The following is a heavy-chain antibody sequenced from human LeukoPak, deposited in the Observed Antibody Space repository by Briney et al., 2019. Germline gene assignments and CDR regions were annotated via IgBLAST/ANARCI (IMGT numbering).Heavy chain of an antibody. D-gene: IGHD6-6*01. J-gene: IGHJ6*03. CDR1: GYTFTSYY. CDR3: ARCFIATQLYYYYYLDV. V-gene: IGHV1-46*01. Sequence: ASVKVSCKASGYTFTSYYMHWVRQAPGQGLEWMGIINPSGGSTSYAQKFQGRVTMTRDTSTSTVYMELSSLRSEDTAVYYCARCFIATQLYYYYYLDVWGTGTTVTVSS. CDR2: INPSGGST.